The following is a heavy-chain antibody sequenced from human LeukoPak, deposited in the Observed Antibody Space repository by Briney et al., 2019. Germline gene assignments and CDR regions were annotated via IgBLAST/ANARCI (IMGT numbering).Heavy chain of an antibody. J-gene: IGHJ6*02. CDR3: ARVSPIAVAGSSYYYAMDV. CDR2: IYSSGTT. D-gene: IGHD6-19*01. CDR1: GGSISNYY. Sequence: SETLSLTCNVSGGSISNYYWTWIRQPAGKGLEWIGRIYSSGTTTYNPSLKSRVAMSVDTSRNQFSLKLSSVTAADTAVYYCARVSPIAVAGSSYYYAMDVWGQGTTVTVSS. V-gene: IGHV4-4*07.